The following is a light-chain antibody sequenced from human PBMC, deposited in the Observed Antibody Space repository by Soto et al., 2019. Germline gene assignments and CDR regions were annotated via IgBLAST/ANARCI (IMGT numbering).Light chain of an antibody. CDR2: GAS. CDR3: QQYNNWPPIT. CDR1: QSVRSK. V-gene: IGKV3-15*01. J-gene: IGKJ5*01. Sequence: VMTQSPSTLSVSPGETLTVSCGSSQSVRSKLAWYQQKPGQAPRLFIYGASTRATGIPARFSGSGSGTEFTLTISSLQSEDFAIYYCQQYNNWPPITFGQGTRLEI.